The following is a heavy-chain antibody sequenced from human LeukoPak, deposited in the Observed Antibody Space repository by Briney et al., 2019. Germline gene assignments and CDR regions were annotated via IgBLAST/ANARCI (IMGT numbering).Heavy chain of an antibody. CDR2: ISSNGGST. V-gene: IGHV3-64*01. D-gene: IGHD6-19*01. CDR3: ARGAAVAQRGAFDI. Sequence: PGGSLRLSCAASGFTFSSYAMHWVRQAPGKGLEYVSAISSNGGSTYYANSVKGRFTISRDNSKNTLYLQMGSLRAEDMAVYYCARGAAVAQRGAFDIWGQGTMVTVSS. J-gene: IGHJ3*02. CDR1: GFTFSSYA.